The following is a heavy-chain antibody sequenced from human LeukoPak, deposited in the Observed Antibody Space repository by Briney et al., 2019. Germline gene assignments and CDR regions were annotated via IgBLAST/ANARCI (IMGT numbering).Heavy chain of an antibody. CDR2: ISGSGGST. CDR1: GXXXXSYA. CDR3: AKLRAPARSGYYFDY. D-gene: IGHD5-12*01. V-gene: IGHV3-23*01. J-gene: IGHJ4*02. Sequence: PGGSLRLSCAASGXXXXSYAMSWVRQAPXXXXXXXXXISGSGGSTYYADSVKGRFTISRDNSKNTLYLQMNSLRAEDTAVYYCAKLRAPARSGYYFDYWGQGTLVTVSS.